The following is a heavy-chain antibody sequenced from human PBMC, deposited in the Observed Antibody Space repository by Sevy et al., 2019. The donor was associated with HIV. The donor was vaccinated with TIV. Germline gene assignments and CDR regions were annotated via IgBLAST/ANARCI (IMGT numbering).Heavy chain of an antibody. V-gene: IGHV3-48*02. CDR2: ISSSSSTI. CDR1: GFTFSSYS. D-gene: IGHD2-15*01. CDR3: ARRAGDCSGGSCYSRYFQH. J-gene: IGHJ1*01. Sequence: GGSLRLSCAASGFTFSSYSMNWVRQAPGKGLEWVSYISSSSSTIYYADSVKGRFTISRDNAKISLYLQMNSLRDEDTAVYYCARRAGDCSGGSCYSRYFQHWGQGTLVTVSS.